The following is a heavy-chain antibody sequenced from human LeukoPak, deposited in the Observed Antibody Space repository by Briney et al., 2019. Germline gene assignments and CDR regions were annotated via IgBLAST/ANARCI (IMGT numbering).Heavy chain of an antibody. Sequence: ASVKVSCKASGYTFINYYMHWVRQAPGQGLEWMGIINPSGGSTSYAQKFQGRVTMTRDTSTSTVYMELSSLRSEDTAVYYCARVLYYDFWSGYYHNNLIDYWGRGTLVTVSS. J-gene: IGHJ4*02. CDR1: GYTFINYY. D-gene: IGHD3-3*01. CDR3: ARVLYYDFWSGYYHNNLIDY. CDR2: INPSGGST. V-gene: IGHV1-46*01.